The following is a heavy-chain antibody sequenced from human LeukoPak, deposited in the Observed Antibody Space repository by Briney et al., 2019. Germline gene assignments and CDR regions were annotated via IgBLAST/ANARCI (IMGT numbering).Heavy chain of an antibody. CDR3: ARGTDPFFDY. V-gene: IGHV4-39*01. CDR2: IYYSGST. J-gene: IGHJ4*02. Sequence: PSETLSLTCTVSGGSISSRYYYWGWIRQPPGKGLEWIGTIYYSGSTYYNPSLKSRVTISVDTSKNQFSLKLSSVAAADTAVYYCARGTDPFFDYWGQGTLVTVSS. CDR1: GGSISSRYYY.